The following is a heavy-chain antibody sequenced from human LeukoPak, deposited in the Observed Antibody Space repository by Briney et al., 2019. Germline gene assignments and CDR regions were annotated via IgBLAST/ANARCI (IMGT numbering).Heavy chain of an antibody. Sequence: PGGSLRLSCAASGFTFSSYWMSRVRQAPGKGLEWVANIKQDGSEKYYVDSVKGRFTISRDNAKNSLYLQMNSLRAEDTAVYYCARGRLRFLEWLSLDYWGQGTLVTVSS. CDR3: ARGRLRFLEWLSLDY. D-gene: IGHD3-3*01. CDR1: GFTFSSYW. J-gene: IGHJ4*02. V-gene: IGHV3-7*01. CDR2: IKQDGSEK.